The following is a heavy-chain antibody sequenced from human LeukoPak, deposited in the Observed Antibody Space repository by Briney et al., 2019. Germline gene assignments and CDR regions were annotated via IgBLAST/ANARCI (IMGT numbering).Heavy chain of an antibody. CDR1: GGTFSSYA. Sequence: SVKVSCKASGGTFSSYAISWVRQAPGQGLEWMGGIIPIFGTANYAQKFQGRVTITADESTSTAYMELSSLRSEDTAVYYCARAGYSLRFLEWLPHNWFDPWGQGTLVTASS. D-gene: IGHD3-3*01. CDR2: IIPIFGTA. CDR3: ARAGYSLRFLEWLPHNWFDP. J-gene: IGHJ5*02. V-gene: IGHV1-69*13.